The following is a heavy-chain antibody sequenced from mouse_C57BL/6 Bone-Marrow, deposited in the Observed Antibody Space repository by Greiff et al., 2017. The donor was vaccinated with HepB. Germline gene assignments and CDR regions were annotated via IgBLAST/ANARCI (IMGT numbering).Heavy chain of an antibody. J-gene: IGHJ2*01. V-gene: IGHV5-16*01. CDR2: INYDGSST. Sequence: EVHLVESEGGLVQPGSSMKLSCTASGFTFSDYYMAWVRQVPEKGLEWVANINYDGSSTYYLDSLKSRFIISRDNATNILYMQMSSLKSEDTATYYCARDLDYFDYWGQGTTLTVSS. CDR3: ARDLDYFDY. CDR1: GFTFSDYY.